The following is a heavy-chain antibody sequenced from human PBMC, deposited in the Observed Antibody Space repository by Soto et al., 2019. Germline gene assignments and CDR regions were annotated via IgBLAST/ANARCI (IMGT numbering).Heavy chain of an antibody. J-gene: IGHJ6*02. V-gene: IGHV3-23*01. CDR3: AKVFLPLEYCISTSCYFSVSYYYGMDV. D-gene: IGHD2-2*01. CDR1: GFTFSSYA. Sequence: VGSLRLSCAASGFTFSSYAMSWVRQAPGKGLEWVSAISGSGGSTYYADSVKGRFTISRDNSKNTLYLQMNSLRAEDTAVYYCAKVFLPLEYCISTSCYFSVSYYYGMDVWGQGTTVTVSS. CDR2: ISGSGGST.